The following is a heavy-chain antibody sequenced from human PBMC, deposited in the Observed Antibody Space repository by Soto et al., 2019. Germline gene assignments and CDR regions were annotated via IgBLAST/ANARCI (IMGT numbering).Heavy chain of an antibody. CDR3: ATVRGYRQDFDAFDI. J-gene: IGHJ3*02. D-gene: IGHD3-16*02. Sequence: HVQLVESGGGVVKPGRSLRLSCVASGFSFSNYAMHWVRQAPGKGLEWVAVISYDGSNKYYADSVKGRFTISRDNSKNTLYLQMNNLRTEDTAVYYCATVRGYRQDFDAFDIWGQGTMVTVSS. V-gene: IGHV3-30-3*01. CDR2: ISYDGSNK. CDR1: GFSFSNYA.